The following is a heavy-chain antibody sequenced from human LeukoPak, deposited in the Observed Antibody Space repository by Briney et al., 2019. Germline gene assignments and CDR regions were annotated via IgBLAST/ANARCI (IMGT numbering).Heavy chain of an antibody. CDR1: GFTFSSYA. J-gene: IGHJ4*02. CDR3: AKEWDSSGEEGYYFDY. D-gene: IGHD6-19*01. V-gene: IGHV3-23*01. CDR2: ISGSGGST. Sequence: GGSLRLSCAASGFTFSSYAMSWVRQAPGKGLEWVSAISGSGGSTYYADSVKGRFTISRDNSKNTLYLQMNSLRAEDTAVYYCAKEWDSSGEEGYYFDYWGQGTLVTVSS.